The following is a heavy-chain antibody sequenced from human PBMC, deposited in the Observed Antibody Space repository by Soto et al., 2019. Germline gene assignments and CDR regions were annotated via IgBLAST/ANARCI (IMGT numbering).Heavy chain of an antibody. CDR1: GATFNSIA. J-gene: IGHJ5*02. Sequence: QLVQSGAEVKKPGSSVKVSCKASGATFNSIAFTWVRQAPGQGLEWVGGIIPISRTTIYSQKFQGRVSMTADEATTTGYLELSSLRFEDTAVYFCVEGFRGYHHWGQGTQVTVSS. CDR3: VEGFRGYHH. CDR2: IIPISRTT. V-gene: IGHV1-69*12. D-gene: IGHD2-2*01.